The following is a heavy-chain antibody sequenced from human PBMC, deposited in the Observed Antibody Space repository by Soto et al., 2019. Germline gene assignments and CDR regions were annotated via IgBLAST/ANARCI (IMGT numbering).Heavy chain of an antibody. D-gene: IGHD3-22*01. Sequence: SVKVSCKASGGTFSSYAISWVRQAPGQGLEWMGGIIPIFGTANYAQKFQGRVTITADESTSTAYMELSSLRSEDTAVYYCARGPNYYDSSGYFAPHFDYWGQGTLVTVSS. CDR3: ARGPNYYDSSGYFAPHFDY. V-gene: IGHV1-69*13. CDR1: GGTFSSYA. CDR2: IIPIFGTA. J-gene: IGHJ4*02.